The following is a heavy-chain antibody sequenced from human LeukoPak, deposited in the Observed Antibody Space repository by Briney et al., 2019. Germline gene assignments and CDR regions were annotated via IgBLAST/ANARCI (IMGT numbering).Heavy chain of an antibody. J-gene: IGHJ4*02. CDR3: AREEDDYGDYPYYFDY. V-gene: IGHV3-30-3*01. Sequence: GGSLRLSCAASGFTFSSYAMHWVHQAPGKGLEWVAVISYDGSNKYFADSVKGRFTISRDNSKNTLYLQMNSLRAEDTAVYYCAREEDDYGDYPYYFDYWGQGTLVTVSS. CDR1: GFTFSSYA. D-gene: IGHD4-17*01. CDR2: ISYDGSNK.